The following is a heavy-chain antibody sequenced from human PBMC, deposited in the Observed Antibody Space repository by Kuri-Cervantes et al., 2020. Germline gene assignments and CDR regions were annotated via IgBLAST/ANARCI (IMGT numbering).Heavy chain of an antibody. Sequence: SETLSLTCAVFGYSISSGYFWGWIRQPPGKGLEWIGIIYHSGSTYYNPSLKSRVTISVDTSKNQFSLKLSSVTAADTAVYYCARGYYHMDVWGEGTSVTVSS. CDR1: GYSISSGYF. J-gene: IGHJ6*03. CDR2: IYHSGST. CDR3: ARGYYHMDV. V-gene: IGHV4-38-2*01.